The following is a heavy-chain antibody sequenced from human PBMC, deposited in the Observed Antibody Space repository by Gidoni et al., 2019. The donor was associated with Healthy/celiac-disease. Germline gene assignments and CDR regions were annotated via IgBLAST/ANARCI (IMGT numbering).Heavy chain of an antibody. CDR1: GGSISSGSYY. D-gene: IGHD4-17*01. CDR3: ARDYGGTLDY. J-gene: IGHJ4*02. Sequence: QVQLQESGPGLVKPSQTLSLTCTVSGGSISSGSYYWSWIRQPAGKALEWIGRIYISGSTNYNPSIKSRVTISVDTSKNQFSLKLSSVTAADTAVYYCARDYGGTLDYWGQGTLVTVSS. CDR2: IYISGST. V-gene: IGHV4-61*02.